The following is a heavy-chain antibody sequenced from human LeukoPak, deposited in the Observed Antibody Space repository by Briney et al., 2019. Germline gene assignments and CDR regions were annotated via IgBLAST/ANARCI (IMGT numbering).Heavy chain of an antibody. Sequence: ASVNVSCKASGYTFTSYGISWVRQAPGQGLEWMGWITAYNDNTNYAQKLQGRVTMTTDTSTSTAYMELRSLRSDHTAVYYCARALLWFGEPSHIDYWGQGTLVTASS. J-gene: IGHJ4*02. CDR1: GYTFTSYG. D-gene: IGHD3-10*01. V-gene: IGHV1-18*01. CDR3: ARALLWFGEPSHIDY. CDR2: ITAYNDNT.